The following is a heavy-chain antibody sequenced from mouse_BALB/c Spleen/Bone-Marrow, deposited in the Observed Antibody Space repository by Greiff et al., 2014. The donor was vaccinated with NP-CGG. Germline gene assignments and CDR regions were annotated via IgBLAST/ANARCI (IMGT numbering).Heavy chain of an antibody. V-gene: IGHV7-1*02. CDR3: ARDVGYGNYFVY. J-gene: IGHJ3*01. D-gene: IGHD2-10*02. CDR2: SRNKAKHYTT. CDR1: GFTFSDFY. Sequence: EVKVEESGGGLVQPGDSLRLSCATSGFTFSDFYMEWVRQPPGKRLEWIAASRNKAKHYTTEYSASVKGRFIVSRDTSQSILYLQMNALRDEDTAIYYCARDVGYGNYFVYWGQGTLVTVSA.